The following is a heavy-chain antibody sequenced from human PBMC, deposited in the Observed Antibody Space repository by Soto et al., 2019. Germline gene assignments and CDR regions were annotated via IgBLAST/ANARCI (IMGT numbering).Heavy chain of an antibody. J-gene: IGHJ6*02. V-gene: IGHV3-7*05. CDR2: IKQDGSEK. Sequence: GGSLRLSCAASGFTFSSYWMSWVRQAPGKGLEWVANIKQDGSEKYYVDSVKGRFTISRDNAKNSLYLQMNSLRAEDTAVYYCARGYSYLGSYYYYGMDVWGQGTTVTVSS. D-gene: IGHD5-18*01. CDR1: GFTFSSYW. CDR3: ARGYSYLGSYYYYGMDV.